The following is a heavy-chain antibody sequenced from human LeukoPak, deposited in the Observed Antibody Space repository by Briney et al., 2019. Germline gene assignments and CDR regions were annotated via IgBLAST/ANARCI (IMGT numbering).Heavy chain of an antibody. CDR2: VWYHGDKK. D-gene: IGHD3-22*01. CDR1: GFTFTNYG. J-gene: IGHJ3*02. CDR3: AKALRPTYYYDSSGYPDAFDI. V-gene: IGHV3-33*06. Sequence: GGSLRLSCATSGFTFTNYGMHWVRQAPGKGLEWVAVVWYHGDKKYYVDSVKGRFAISRDNSKNTLYLQMNSLRAEDTAVYYCAKALRPTYYYDSSGYPDAFDIWGQGTMVTVSS.